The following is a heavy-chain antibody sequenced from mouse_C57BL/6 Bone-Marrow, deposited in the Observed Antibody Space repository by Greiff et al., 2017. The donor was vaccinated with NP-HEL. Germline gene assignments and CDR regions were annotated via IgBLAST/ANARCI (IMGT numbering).Heavy chain of an antibody. V-gene: IGHV1-81*01. Sequence: QVQLQQSGAELARPGASVKLSCKASGYTFTSYGISWVKQRTGQGLEWIGEIYPRSGYTYYNEKFKGKATLTADKSSSAAYMELRSLTSEDSAVYFCARSGYGFDYGGQGTTLTVSS. D-gene: IGHD3-1*01. CDR2: IYPRSGYT. J-gene: IGHJ2*01. CDR3: ARSGYGFDY. CDR1: GYTFTSYG.